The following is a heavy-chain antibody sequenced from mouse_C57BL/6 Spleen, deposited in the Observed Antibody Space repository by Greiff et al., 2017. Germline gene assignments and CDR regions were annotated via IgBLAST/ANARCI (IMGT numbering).Heavy chain of an antibody. Sequence: EVHLVESGGGLVKPGGSLKLSCAASGFTFSDYGMHWVRQAPEKGLEWVAYISSGSSTIYYADTVKGRFTISRDNAKNTLFLQMTSLRSEDTAMYYCARGSDLRPTDYWGQGTSVTVSS. CDR2: ISSGSSTI. CDR1: GFTFSDYG. J-gene: IGHJ4*01. V-gene: IGHV5-17*01. D-gene: IGHD1-1*01. CDR3: ARGSDLRPTDY.